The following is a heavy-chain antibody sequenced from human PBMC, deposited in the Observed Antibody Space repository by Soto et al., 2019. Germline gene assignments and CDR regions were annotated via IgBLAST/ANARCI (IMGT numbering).Heavy chain of an antibody. V-gene: IGHV3-48*02. CDR3: EREGILSR. D-gene: IGHD3-10*01. Sequence: RGSLILSCASSGFTFSNYNMDWVRQAPGKGLEWISYIGISSNIIYYADSVKGRFTISRDNAKNSLFLQMSSLKDEDTAVYYCEREGILSRWGQGTLVTVSS. CDR2: IGISSNII. J-gene: IGHJ4*02. CDR1: GFTFSNYN.